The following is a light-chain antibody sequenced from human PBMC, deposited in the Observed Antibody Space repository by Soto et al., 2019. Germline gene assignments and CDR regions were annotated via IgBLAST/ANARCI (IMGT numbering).Light chain of an antibody. Sequence: DIQMTQSPSSLSASVGDRVTITCRASQSISSYLNWYQQKPGKAHKLLIYAASSLQSGVPSRFSGSGSGTDFTLTISSLKPEDFATYYCQHSYSTLWTFGQGTKVEIK. CDR1: QSISSY. CDR3: QHSYSTLWT. V-gene: IGKV1-39*01. CDR2: AAS. J-gene: IGKJ1*01.